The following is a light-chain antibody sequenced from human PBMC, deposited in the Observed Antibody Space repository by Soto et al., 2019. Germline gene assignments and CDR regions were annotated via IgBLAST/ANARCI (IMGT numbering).Light chain of an antibody. V-gene: IGKV3-20*01. CDR3: QQYAETPLC. J-gene: IGKJ4*01. Sequence: VLTQSPGTVSLSPGESATLSCRASQRIGKSYLAWFQHKPGQAPRLLIYGASTRATGIPDRFRGSGSGTDFTLTVSRLESEDFAVYYWQQYAETPLCVGGGTKVEIK. CDR2: GAS. CDR1: QRIGKSY.